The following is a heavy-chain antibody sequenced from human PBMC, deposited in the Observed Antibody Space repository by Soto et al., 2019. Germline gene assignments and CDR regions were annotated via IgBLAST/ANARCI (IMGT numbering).Heavy chain of an antibody. Sequence: ASVKVSCKASGGTFSSYTISWVRQAPGQGLEWMGRIIPILGIANYAQKFQGRVTITADKSTSTAYMELSSLRSEDTAVYYCVPLDFGVVHNWFDPWGQGTLVTVSS. CDR1: GGTFSSYT. J-gene: IGHJ5*02. CDR3: VPLDFGVVHNWFDP. V-gene: IGHV1-69*02. D-gene: IGHD3-3*01. CDR2: IIPILGIA.